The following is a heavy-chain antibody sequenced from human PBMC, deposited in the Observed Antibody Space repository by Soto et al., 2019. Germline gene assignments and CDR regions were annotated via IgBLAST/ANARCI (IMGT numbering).Heavy chain of an antibody. J-gene: IGHJ4*02. CDR3: GRDRRFGNGYNLGFGY. CDR1: GFTFSNYA. Sequence: QVRLVESGGGVVQPGRSLRLSCAVSGFTFSNYAMHWVRQAPGKGLEWVAVISFDGSNKYYADSVKDRFTVSRDNSKNTLYVQMNSLTAVDMAVYYCGRDRRFGNGYNLGFGYWGQGTLVTVSS. CDR2: ISFDGSNK. D-gene: IGHD5-12*01. V-gene: IGHV3-30-3*01.